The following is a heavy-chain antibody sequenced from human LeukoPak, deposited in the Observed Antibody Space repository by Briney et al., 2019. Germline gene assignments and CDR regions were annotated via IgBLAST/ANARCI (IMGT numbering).Heavy chain of an antibody. Sequence: PGGSLRLSCAASGFTFSSYSMNWVRQAPGKGLEWVSSISSSSSYIYYADSVKGRFTISRDNSKNTLYLQMNSLRAEDTAVYYCAKDNPVLSYVKGGFDYWGQGTLVTVSS. CDR2: ISSSSSYI. CDR3: AKDNPVLSYVKGGFDY. D-gene: IGHD5-18*01. J-gene: IGHJ4*02. V-gene: IGHV3-21*01. CDR1: GFTFSSYS.